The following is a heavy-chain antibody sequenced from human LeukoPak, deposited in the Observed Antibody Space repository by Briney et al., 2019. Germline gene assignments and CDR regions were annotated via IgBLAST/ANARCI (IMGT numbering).Heavy chain of an antibody. CDR1: GYTFTSYA. Sequence: ASVKVSCKASGYTFTSYAMNWARQAPGQGLEWMGWINTNTGNPTYAQGFTGRFVFSLDTSVSTAYLQISSLKAEDTAVYYCARGDQKRWLRITRWYYFDYWGQGTLVTVSS. D-gene: IGHD5-24*01. CDR3: ARGDQKRWLRITRWYYFDY. J-gene: IGHJ4*02. CDR2: INTNTGNP. V-gene: IGHV7-4-1*02.